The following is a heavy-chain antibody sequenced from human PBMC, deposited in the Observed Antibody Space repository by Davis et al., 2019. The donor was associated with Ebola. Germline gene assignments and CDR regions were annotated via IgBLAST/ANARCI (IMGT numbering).Heavy chain of an antibody. Sequence: GESLKISCAASGFTFSSYEMSWVRQAPGKGLEWVGQIKGDGSEKYYVDSVKGRFTISRDNAKNSLYLQMNSLRVEDTAVYYCVTDASWSFEYWGQGTLVTVSS. CDR2: IKGDGSEK. D-gene: IGHD2-15*01. V-gene: IGHV3-7*01. CDR1: GFTFSSYE. J-gene: IGHJ4*02. CDR3: VTDASWSFEY.